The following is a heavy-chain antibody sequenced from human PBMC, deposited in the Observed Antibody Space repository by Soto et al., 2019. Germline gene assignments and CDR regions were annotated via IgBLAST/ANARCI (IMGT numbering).Heavy chain of an antibody. CDR2: IYYSGSP. CDR3: ARERPDGARLDP. Sequence: QVQLQESGPGLVKPSQTLSLTCTVSGGSISSGDYYWSWIRQPPGKGLEWIGYIYYSGSPYYNPSLKSRVSXXVXASKNQFSLKLSSVTAADTAVYYCARERPDGARLDPWGQGTLVTVSS. D-gene: IGHD6-6*01. V-gene: IGHV4-30-4*01. J-gene: IGHJ5*02. CDR1: GGSISSGDYY.